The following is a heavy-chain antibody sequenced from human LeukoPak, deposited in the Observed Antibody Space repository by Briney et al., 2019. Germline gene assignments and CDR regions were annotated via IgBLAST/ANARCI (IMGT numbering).Heavy chain of an antibody. D-gene: IGHD6-13*01. J-gene: IGHJ4*02. Sequence: ETLSLTCAVYGGSFSNYYWSWVRQAPGKGLEWVSAISGSGGSTYYADSVKGRFTISRDNSKNTLYLQMNSLRAEDTAVYYCAKGTEYSSSWYDYWGQGTLVTVSS. V-gene: IGHV3-23*01. CDR1: GGSFSNYY. CDR2: ISGSGGST. CDR3: AKGTEYSSSWYDY.